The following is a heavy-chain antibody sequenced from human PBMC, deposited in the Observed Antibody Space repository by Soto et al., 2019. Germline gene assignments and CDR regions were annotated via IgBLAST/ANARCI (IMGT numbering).Heavy chain of an antibody. CDR2: ISGYGDST. CDR1: GIPFSSHA. CDR3: LTIRSGSYLPTNRFER. V-gene: IGHV3-23*01. Sequence: EVRLLESGGGVIHPGGSLRLSCEASGIPFSSHAMTWVRQTPGQGLAWVAGISGYGDSTYSAESIEGRFTITRDNSKNILAWDMKSLRDKDTAVYYCLTIRSGSYLPTNRFERWAQGTLVIDS. D-gene: IGHD1-26*01. J-gene: IGHJ5*02.